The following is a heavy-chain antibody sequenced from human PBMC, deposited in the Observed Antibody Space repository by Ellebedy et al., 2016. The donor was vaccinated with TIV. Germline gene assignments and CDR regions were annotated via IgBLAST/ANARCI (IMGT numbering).Heavy chain of an antibody. Sequence: PGGSLRLSCAASGFSFSNYAMSWVRQAPGRGLEWVSGFGVSGETTYYTDSVKGRFTTSRDNSKNTLYLQMSSLRAEDTAIYYCARNGYCTPSNCRSYNWFDPWGQGTLVTVSS. CDR2: FGVSGETT. J-gene: IGHJ5*02. D-gene: IGHD2-8*01. CDR3: ARNGYCTPSNCRSYNWFDP. CDR1: GFSFSNYA. V-gene: IGHV3-23*01.